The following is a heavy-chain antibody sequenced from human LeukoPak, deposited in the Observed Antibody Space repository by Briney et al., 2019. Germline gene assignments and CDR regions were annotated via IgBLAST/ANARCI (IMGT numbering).Heavy chain of an antibody. J-gene: IGHJ3*02. Sequence: SETLSLTCTVSGGSISSYYWSWIRQPPGKGLEGMGYIYYSGSTKYNPPLKSRVTISVDTSRNKFSLKLSSVTAADTAVYYCALGSGSYYAAFDIWGQGTMVTVSS. CDR3: ALGSGSYYAAFDI. CDR1: GGSISSYY. D-gene: IGHD1-26*01. V-gene: IGHV4-59*01. CDR2: IYYSGST.